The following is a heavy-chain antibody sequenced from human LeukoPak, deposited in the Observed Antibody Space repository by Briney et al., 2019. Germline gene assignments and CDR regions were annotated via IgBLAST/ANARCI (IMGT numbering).Heavy chain of an antibody. D-gene: IGHD3-22*01. V-gene: IGHV3-48*01. CDR2: ISSSSSTI. CDR3: ARVRDYYDSSGYPTRDAFDI. Sequence: GGSLRLSCAASGFTFSSYSMNWVRQAPGKGLEWVSYISSSSSTIYYADSVKGRFTISRDNAKNSLYLQMNSLRAEDTAVYYCARVRDYYDSSGYPTRDAFDIWGQGTMVTVSS. J-gene: IGHJ3*02. CDR1: GFTFSSYS.